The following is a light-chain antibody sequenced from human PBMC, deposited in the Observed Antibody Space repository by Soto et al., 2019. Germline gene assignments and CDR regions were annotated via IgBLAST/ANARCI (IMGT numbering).Light chain of an antibody. CDR2: EVS. V-gene: IGLV2-14*01. CDR3: SSYTSRETWV. J-gene: IGLJ3*02. CDR1: SSDVGGYNY. Sequence: QSALTQPASVSGSPGQSITISCTGTSSDVGGYNYVSWYQQHPGKAPKLMIYEVSNRPSGVSNRFSGSKSGDTASLTISGLQADDEADYYCSSYTSRETWVFGGGTKLTVL.